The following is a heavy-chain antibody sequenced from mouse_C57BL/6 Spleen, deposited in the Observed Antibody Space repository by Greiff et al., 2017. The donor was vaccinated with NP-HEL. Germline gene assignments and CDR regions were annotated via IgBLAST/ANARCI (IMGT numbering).Heavy chain of an antibody. J-gene: IGHJ4*01. D-gene: IGHD4-1*01. CDR1: GYAFSSYW. CDR2: IYPGAGDT. CDR3: ARYPWDVYAMDY. V-gene: IGHV1-80*01. Sequence: VQRVESGAELVKPGASVKISCKASGYAFSSYWMNWVKQRPGKGLEWIGQIYPGAGDTNYNGKFKGKATLTADKSSSTAYMQLSSLTSEDSAVYFCARYPWDVYAMDYWGQGTSVTVSS.